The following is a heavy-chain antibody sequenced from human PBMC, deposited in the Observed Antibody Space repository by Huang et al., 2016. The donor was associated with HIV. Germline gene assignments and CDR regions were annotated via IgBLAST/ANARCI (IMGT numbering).Heavy chain of an antibody. CDR3: AKDGADEEWDIDY. CDR1: GFSLSTYG. CDR2: ISYDGSNK. D-gene: IGHD1-26*01. J-gene: IGHJ4*02. V-gene: IGHV3-30*18. Sequence: VQLVESGGGVVQPGRSLRLACAASGFSLSTYGLHWVRQAPGKGLEWVAVISYDGSNKYYAHSVKDRFTISRDTSENKVYLQMNSLRHEDTAVYYCAKDGADEEWDIDYWGQGTLVTVSS.